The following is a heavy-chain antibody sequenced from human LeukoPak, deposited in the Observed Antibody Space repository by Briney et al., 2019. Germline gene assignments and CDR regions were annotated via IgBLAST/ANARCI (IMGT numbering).Heavy chain of an antibody. J-gene: IGHJ6*02. Sequence: GGSLRLSCAASGFTFSSYAMHWVRQAPGKGLEWVAVISYDGSNKYYADSVKGRFTISRDNSKNTLYLQMNSLRAEDTAVYYCARDPGDGDYYYYGMDVWGQGTTVPVSS. CDR1: GFTFSSYA. CDR3: ARDPGDGDYYYYGMDV. D-gene: IGHD3-16*01. CDR2: ISYDGSNK. V-gene: IGHV3-30-3*01.